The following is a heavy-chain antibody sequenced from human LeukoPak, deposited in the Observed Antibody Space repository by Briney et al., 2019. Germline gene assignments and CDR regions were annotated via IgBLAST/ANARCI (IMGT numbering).Heavy chain of an antibody. V-gene: IGHV3-74*01. Sequence: GGSLRLSCAASGFPFNSFWMHWVRQAPGKGLAWVSDMNEYSTTIRYADSVKGRFTISRDNAKSILYLQMNNLRAEDTAMYFCARGGVNPVDHWGQGTLVTVSS. CDR2: MNEYSTTI. D-gene: IGHD1-14*01. J-gene: IGHJ4*02. CDR1: GFPFNSFW. CDR3: ARGGVNPVDH.